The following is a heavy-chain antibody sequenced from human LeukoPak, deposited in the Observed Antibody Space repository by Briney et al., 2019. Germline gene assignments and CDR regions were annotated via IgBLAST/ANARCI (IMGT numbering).Heavy chain of an antibody. CDR2: ISSSNSYI. CDR1: GFTFSNYK. Sequence: GGSLRLSCSASGFTFSNYKMNWVRQAPGKGLEWVSSISSSNSYIYYADSMKGRFTISRDNAKNSLFLQMNSLRAEDTAVYYCARERLVVVGDAYYYYGMDVWGQGTTVTVSS. CDR3: ARERLVVVGDAYYYYGMDV. D-gene: IGHD2-2*01. J-gene: IGHJ6*02. V-gene: IGHV3-21*01.